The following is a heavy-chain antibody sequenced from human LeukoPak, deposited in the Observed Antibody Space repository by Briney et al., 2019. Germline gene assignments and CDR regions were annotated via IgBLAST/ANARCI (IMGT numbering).Heavy chain of an antibody. D-gene: IGHD6-6*01. CDR3: ARNEYSSSSVKGYFDY. V-gene: IGHV3-66*01. CDR2: IYRGGDT. J-gene: IGHJ4*02. CDR1: GFSVSGNY. Sequence: GGSLRLSCAASGFSVSGNYMSWVRQAPGKGLEWVAIIYRGGDTYYADSVKGRFSISRDNSENTVILQMNSLTTEDTAVYYCARNEYSSSSVKGYFDYWGQGTLVTVSS.